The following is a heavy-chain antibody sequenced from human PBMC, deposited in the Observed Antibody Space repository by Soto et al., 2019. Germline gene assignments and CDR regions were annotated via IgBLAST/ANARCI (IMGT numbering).Heavy chain of an antibody. CDR1: GFTFYNHG. D-gene: IGHD3-10*01. CDR2: ITWSCDSM. CDR3: AKEDSGFSGYMDV. Sequence: EVQLVESGGGLVQPGRSLRLSCVASGFTFYNHGMHWVRQAPGRGLEWVSGITWSCDSMGYADSVKGRFTISRDNAKNSLYLQMNSLRPEDTALYYCAKEDSGFSGYMDVWGKGTTVTVSS. V-gene: IGHV3-9*01. J-gene: IGHJ6*03.